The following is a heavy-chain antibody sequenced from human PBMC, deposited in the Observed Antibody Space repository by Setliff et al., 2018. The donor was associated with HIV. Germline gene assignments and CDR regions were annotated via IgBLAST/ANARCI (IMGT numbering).Heavy chain of an antibody. CDR2: INHSGSI. CDR1: GGSFSGHY. D-gene: IGHD2-15*01. V-gene: IGHV4-34*01. J-gene: IGHJ4*02. Sequence: PSETLSLTCAVYGGSFSGHYWSWIRQSPGKGLEWIGEINHSGSIKYNPSLKSRVTISVDTSKNQFSLKLSSVTAADTAVYYCARVPPDCSGGSCYSKHYVDYWGQG. CDR3: ARVPPDCSGGSCYSKHYVDY.